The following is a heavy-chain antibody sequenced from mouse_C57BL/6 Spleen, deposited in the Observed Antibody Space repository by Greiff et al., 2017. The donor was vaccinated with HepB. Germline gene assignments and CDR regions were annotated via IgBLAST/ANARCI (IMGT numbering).Heavy chain of an antibody. CDR2: IDPANGNT. V-gene: IGHV14-3*01. CDR1: GFNIKNTY. CDR3: AKSGYEKRYFDV. J-gene: IGHJ1*03. D-gene: IGHD2-2*01. Sequence: VHVKQSVAELVRPGASVKLSCTASGFNIKNTYMHWVKQRPEQGLEWIGRIDPANGNTKYAPKFQGKATITADTSSNTAYLQLSSLTSEDTAIYYCAKSGYEKRYFDVWGTGTTVTVSS.